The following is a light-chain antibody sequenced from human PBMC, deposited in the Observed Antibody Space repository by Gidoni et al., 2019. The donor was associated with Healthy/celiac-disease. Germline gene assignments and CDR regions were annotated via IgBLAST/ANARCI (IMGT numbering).Light chain of an antibody. CDR3: QAWDSSTAVV. J-gene: IGLJ2*01. CDR2: QDS. Sequence: SYELTQPPSVSVSPGQTASITCSGDKLVDKYACWYQLKPGQSPVLVIYQDSKRPSGIPERFSGSNSGNTATLTISGTQAMDEADYYCQAWDSSTAVVFGGGTKLTVL. V-gene: IGLV3-1*01. CDR1: KLVDKY.